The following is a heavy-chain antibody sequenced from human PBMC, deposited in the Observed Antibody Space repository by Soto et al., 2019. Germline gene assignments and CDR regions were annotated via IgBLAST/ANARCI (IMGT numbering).Heavy chain of an antibody. J-gene: IGHJ4*02. Sequence: QVQLQESGPGLVRPSGALSVTCAVSGDSISRSHWWSWARQSPGKGLEWIGEISHSGISNYNPTLKTRVTISGDKSKNQLSLKLISVTAADTAVYYCARVRYDRSGFDHWGQGTLVSVSS. CDR3: ARVRYDRSGFDH. CDR1: GDSISRSHW. CDR2: ISHSGIS. V-gene: IGHV4-4*02. D-gene: IGHD3-22*01.